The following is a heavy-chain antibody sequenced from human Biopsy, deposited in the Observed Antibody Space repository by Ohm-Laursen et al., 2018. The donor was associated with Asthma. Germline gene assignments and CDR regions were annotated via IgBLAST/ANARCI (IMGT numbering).Heavy chain of an antibody. CDR3: VRWRSGYPDHYSDF. CDR2: ISSDVRE. CDR1: GSTFRNFG. V-gene: IGHV3-30*03. Sequence: SLRLSCAASGSTFRNFGMHWVRQAPGKGLEWVALISSDVREWYADSVKGRFTISRDNSKNTPDLQMNSLRGDDTAVYYCVRWRSGYPDHYSDFWGLGTLVTVSS. J-gene: IGHJ4*02. D-gene: IGHD2-21*01.